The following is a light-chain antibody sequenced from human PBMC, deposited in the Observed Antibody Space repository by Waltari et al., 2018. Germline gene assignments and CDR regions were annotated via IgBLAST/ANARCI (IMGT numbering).Light chain of an antibody. CDR3: VTWDNSLRAMV. CDR1: SSNIGNYY. Sequence: QSVLTQPPSVSAAPGQKVTISCSGSSSNIGNYYVSWYQQPPGTPPKLLICDKNNRPAGVPDRYSGPKSGTSAPLGITGLQTGDEADYYGVTWDNSLRAMVFGGGTKLTVL. J-gene: IGLJ3*02. CDR2: DKN. V-gene: IGLV1-51*01.